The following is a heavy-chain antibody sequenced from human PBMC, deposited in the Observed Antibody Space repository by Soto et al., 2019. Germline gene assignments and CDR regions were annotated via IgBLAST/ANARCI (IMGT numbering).Heavy chain of an antibody. D-gene: IGHD2-8*01. CDR2: IYYSGTT. V-gene: IGHV4-59*01. Sequence: SETLSLTCTVSGGSISNYYWTWIRQPPGKGLQWIGYIYYSGTTNYNPSLKSRVTISVDTSKNQFSLKLSSVTAADTAVYYCASSNGLGFDYWGKGTLVTVSS. CDR1: GGSISNYY. J-gene: IGHJ4*02. CDR3: ASSNGLGFDY.